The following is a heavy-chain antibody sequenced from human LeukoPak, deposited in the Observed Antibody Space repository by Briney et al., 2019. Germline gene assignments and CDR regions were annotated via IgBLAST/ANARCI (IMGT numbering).Heavy chain of an antibody. CDR3: AREAGRGDAFDI. J-gene: IGHJ3*02. V-gene: IGHV5-51*01. Sequence: GESLKISCKTSGYSFNSYWIGWVRQMPGKGLEWMGIIFPSDSDTRYSPSFQGQVTVSADRSITTAYLQWGSLRASDTAMYYCAREAGRGDAFDIWGQGTMVTVSS. CDR1: GYSFNSYW. CDR2: IFPSDSDT. D-gene: IGHD3-10*01.